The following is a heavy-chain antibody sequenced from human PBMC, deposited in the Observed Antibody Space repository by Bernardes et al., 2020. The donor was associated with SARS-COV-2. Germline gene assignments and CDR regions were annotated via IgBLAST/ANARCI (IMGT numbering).Heavy chain of an antibody. CDR1: GGSSKYYY. CDR3: ARHARDCTRGVCQTYYYYAMDV. V-gene: IGHV4-59*08. CDR2: IYNSGTP. J-gene: IGHJ6*02. D-gene: IGHD2-8*01. Sequence: SETLSLTCSVSGGSSKYYYWSWIRQPPGKTLEWIGYIYNSGTPNYNPSLKSRVTIAIDTSKNQFSLKLSSVTAADTAVYYCARHARDCTRGVCQTYYYYAMDVWGQGTTVTVSS.